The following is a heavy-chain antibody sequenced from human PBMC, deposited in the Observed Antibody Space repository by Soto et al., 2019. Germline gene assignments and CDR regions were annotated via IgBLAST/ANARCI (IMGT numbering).Heavy chain of an antibody. V-gene: IGHV4-31*03. D-gene: IGHD6-13*01. J-gene: IGHJ4*02. CDR2: IYYSGST. CDR3: AIACLLAAAGPFDY. Sequence: SETLSLTCPVAGGSISSGSYYWSWSRQHPAKGLEWIGYIYYSGSTYYNPSLKSRVTISVDTSKNQFSLKLSSVTAADTAVYFCAIACLLAAAGPFDYWGQGTLVTVSS. CDR1: GGSISSGSYY.